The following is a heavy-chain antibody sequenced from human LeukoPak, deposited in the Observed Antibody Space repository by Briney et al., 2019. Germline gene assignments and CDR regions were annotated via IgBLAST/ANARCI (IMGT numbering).Heavy chain of an antibody. Sequence: GGSLRLSCAASGFTFSRYWMLWVRQAPGKGRVWVSRINTDGSNTNYADSVKGRFTISRDNAKNTVYLQMNSLRAEDTAVYYCARVSTGSSSYDYWGQGTLVTVSS. J-gene: IGHJ4*02. D-gene: IGHD6-13*01. CDR2: INTDGSNT. V-gene: IGHV3-74*01. CDR1: GFTFSRYW. CDR3: ARVSTGSSSYDY.